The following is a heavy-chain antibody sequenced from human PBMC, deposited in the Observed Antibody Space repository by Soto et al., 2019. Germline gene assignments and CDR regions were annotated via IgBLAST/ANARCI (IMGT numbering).Heavy chain of an antibody. CDR2: IYSGGST. Sequence: PGGSLRLSCAASGFTVSSNYMSWVRQAPGKGLEWVSVIYSGGSTYYADSVKGRFTISRDNSKKTLYLQMNSLRAEDTAVYYCAREEGRYNYGHVRWFDPWGQGTLVTVSS. V-gene: IGHV3-53*01. J-gene: IGHJ5*02. D-gene: IGHD5-18*01. CDR3: AREEGRYNYGHVRWFDP. CDR1: GFTVSSNY.